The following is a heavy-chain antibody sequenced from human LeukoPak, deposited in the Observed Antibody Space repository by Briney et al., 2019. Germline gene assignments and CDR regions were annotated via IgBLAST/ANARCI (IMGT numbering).Heavy chain of an antibody. J-gene: IGHJ4*02. Sequence: PGGSLRLSCAASGFSVSAKYMTWVRQAPGKGLEWVCVIYSGGSTYYADSVKGRFTISRDNSKNTISLQMNSLSAEDTAVYYCAAGGKRYPDQWGQGTLVTVAS. D-gene: IGHD4-23*01. V-gene: IGHV3-53*01. CDR2: IYSGGST. CDR1: GFSVSAKY. CDR3: AAGGKRYPDQ.